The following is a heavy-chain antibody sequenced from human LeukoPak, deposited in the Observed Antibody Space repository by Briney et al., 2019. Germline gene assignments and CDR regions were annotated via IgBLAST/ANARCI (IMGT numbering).Heavy chain of an antibody. D-gene: IGHD4-23*01. J-gene: IGHJ4*02. CDR1: GYSISSGYY. V-gene: IGHV4-38-2*02. CDR2: IYHSGST. Sequence: SETLSLTCTVSGYSISSGYYWGWIRQPPGKGLEWIGSIYHSGSTYYNPSLKSRVTISVDTSKNQFSLKLSSVTAADTAVYYCARGPRGYGGNNKFDYWGQGTLVTVSS. CDR3: ARGPRGYGGNNKFDY.